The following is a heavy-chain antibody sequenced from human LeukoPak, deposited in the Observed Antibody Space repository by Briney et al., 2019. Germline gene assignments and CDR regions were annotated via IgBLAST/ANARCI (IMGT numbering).Heavy chain of an antibody. D-gene: IGHD3-10*01. CDR2: ISSSSSYI. CDR3: ARDISGIPGY. V-gene: IGHV3-21*04. J-gene: IGHJ4*02. Sequence: GGSLRLSCAASGFTFSSYSMNWVRQAPGKGLEWVSSISSSSSYIYYADSVKGRFTISRDNSKNTLYLQMNSLRAEDTAVYYCARDISGIPGYWGQGTLVTVSS. CDR1: GFTFSSYS.